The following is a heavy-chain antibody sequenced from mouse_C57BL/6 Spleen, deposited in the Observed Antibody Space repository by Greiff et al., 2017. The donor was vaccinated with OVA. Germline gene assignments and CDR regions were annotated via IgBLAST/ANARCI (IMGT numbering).Heavy chain of an antibody. V-gene: IGHV2-9-1*01. D-gene: IGHD1-1*01. CDR3: ARSGSSLLYWYFDV. CDR2: IWTGGGT. CDR1: GFSLTSYA. Sequence: VMLVESGPGLVAPSQSLSITCTVSGFSLTSYAISWVRQPPGKGLEWLGVIWTGGGTNYNSALKSRLSISKDNSKSQVFLKMNSLQTDDTARYYCARSGSSLLYWYFDVWGTGTTVTVSS. J-gene: IGHJ1*03.